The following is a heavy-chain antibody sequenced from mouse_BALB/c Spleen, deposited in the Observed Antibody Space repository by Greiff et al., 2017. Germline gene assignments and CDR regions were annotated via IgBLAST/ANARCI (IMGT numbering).Heavy chain of an antibody. Sequence: VQLQQSGAELMKPGASVKISCKATGYTFSSYWIEWVKQRPGHGLEWIGEILPGSGSTNYNEKFKGKATFTADTSSNTAYMQLSSLTSEDSAVYYCARSDGYDDYYAMDYWGQGTSVTVSS. V-gene: IGHV1-9*01. D-gene: IGHD2-2*01. CDR2: ILPGSGST. J-gene: IGHJ4*01. CDR3: ARSDGYDDYYAMDY. CDR1: GYTFSSYW.